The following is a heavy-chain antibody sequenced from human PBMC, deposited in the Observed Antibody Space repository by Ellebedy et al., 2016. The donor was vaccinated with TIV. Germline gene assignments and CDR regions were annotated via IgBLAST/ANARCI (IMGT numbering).Heavy chain of an antibody. D-gene: IGHD3-10*01. CDR2: ISAYTGST. J-gene: IGHJ4*02. Sequence: AASVKVSCKASGYTFSSSGTSWVRQAPGQGLEWMGWISAYTGSTNYAQSLQGRVTLTTDTSTNTAYMELRSLISDDTAVYYCATPVSSGRGVWDNWGQGTLVTDSS. CDR1: GYTFSSSG. CDR3: ATPVSSGRGVWDN. V-gene: IGHV1-18*01.